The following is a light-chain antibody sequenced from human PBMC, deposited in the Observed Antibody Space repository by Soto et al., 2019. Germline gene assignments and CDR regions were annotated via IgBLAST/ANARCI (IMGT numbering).Light chain of an antibody. CDR2: GAS. CDR3: QQYGNSPWT. V-gene: IGKV3-20*01. Sequence: ETVLTQSLGPLPLSPGSRATISRSASQSVSSSYLAWYQQKPGQAPRLLIYGASSRATGIPDRFSGSGSGTDFTLTISRLEPEDFAVYYCQQYGNSPWTFGQGTKVDIK. J-gene: IGKJ1*01. CDR1: QSVSSSY.